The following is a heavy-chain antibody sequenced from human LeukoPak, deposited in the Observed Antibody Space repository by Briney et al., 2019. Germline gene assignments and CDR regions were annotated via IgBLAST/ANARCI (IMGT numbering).Heavy chain of an antibody. CDR1: GFTFDDYA. V-gene: IGHV3-43D*03. D-gene: IGHD3-10*01. J-gene: IGHJ6*02. CDR3: AAGEESGSHSGWGMDV. Sequence: GGSLRLSCAASGFTFDDYAMHWVRQAPGKGLEWVSLISWDGGSTYYADSVKGRFTISRDNSKNSLYPQMNSLRAEDTALYYCAAGEESGSHSGWGMDVCGQGHTVTVSS. CDR2: ISWDGGST.